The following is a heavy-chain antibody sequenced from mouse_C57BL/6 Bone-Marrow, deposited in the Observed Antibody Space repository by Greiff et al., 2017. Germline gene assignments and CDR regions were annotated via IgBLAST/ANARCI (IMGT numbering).Heavy chain of an antibody. J-gene: IGHJ4*01. CDR3: ARRDYGTAYHAMDY. CDR2: ISSGGSYT. D-gene: IGHD2-4*01. CDR1: GFTFSSYG. Sequence: EVHLVESGGDLVKPGGSLKLSCAASGFTFSSYGMSWVRQTPDKRLEWVATISSGGSYTYYPDSVKGRFTMSGDNAKNTLYLQLSSQKSEDTAMYYCARRDYGTAYHAMDYWGQGTSVTVSS. V-gene: IGHV5-6*01.